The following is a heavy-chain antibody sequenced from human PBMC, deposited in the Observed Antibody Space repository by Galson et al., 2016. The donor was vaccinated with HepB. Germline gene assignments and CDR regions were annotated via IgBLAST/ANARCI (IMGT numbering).Heavy chain of an antibody. J-gene: IGHJ3*02. V-gene: IGHV3-11*05. CDR3: ARGLCPTSSGPTPRHAFDI. D-gene: IGHD6-25*01. CDR2: ISDTSSYT. Sequence: SLRLSCAASGFRFRDYYMSWVRQAPGKGPEWVSYISDTSSYTHEADSVKGRFTISRDDDKNSLYLQMNSLRPEDTAMYYCARGLCPTSSGPTPRHAFDIWGQGTMVIVSS. CDR1: GFRFRDYY.